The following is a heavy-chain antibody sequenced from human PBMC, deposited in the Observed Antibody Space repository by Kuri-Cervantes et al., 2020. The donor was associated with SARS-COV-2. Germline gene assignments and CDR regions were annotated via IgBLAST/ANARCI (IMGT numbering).Heavy chain of an antibody. D-gene: IGHD2-2*01. CDR3: ARAEVVPAAVEPYYFDY. Sequence: LRLSCTVSGGSISSGDYYWSWIRQPPGKGLEWIGYIYYSGSTYYNPSLKSRVTVSVDTSKNQFSLKLSSVTAADTAVYYCARAEVVPAAVEPYYFDYWGQGTLVTVSS. CDR1: GGSISSGDYY. CDR2: IYYSGST. V-gene: IGHV4-30-4*08. J-gene: IGHJ4*02.